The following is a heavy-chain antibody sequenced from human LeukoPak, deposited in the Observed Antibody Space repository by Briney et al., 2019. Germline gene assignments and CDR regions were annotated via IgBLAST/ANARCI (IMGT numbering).Heavy chain of an antibody. Sequence: KSSETLSLTCAVSGYSITSTYWWGWIRQTPGRGLEWIGSLHDSGSTAYSPSLKSRVTISVDTSKNQFSLRLSSLTSTDTAVYYCARVGGDDSTGHYSVDYWGEGTLVTVYS. V-gene: IGHV4-38-2*01. D-gene: IGHD3-22*01. CDR3: ARVGGDDSTGHYSVDY. CDR1: GYSITSTYW. CDR2: LHDSGST. J-gene: IGHJ4*02.